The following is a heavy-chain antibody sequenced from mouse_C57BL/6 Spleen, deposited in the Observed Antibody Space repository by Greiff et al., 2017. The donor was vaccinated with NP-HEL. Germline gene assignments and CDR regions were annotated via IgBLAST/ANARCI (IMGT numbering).Heavy chain of an antibody. V-gene: IGHV1-9*01. CDR3: ARCYYGNYRRDYFDY. CDR1: GYTFTGYW. D-gene: IGHD2-1*01. J-gene: IGHJ2*01. CDR2: ILPGSGST. Sequence: VQLQQSGAELMKPGASVKLSCKATGYTFTGYWIEWVKQRPGHGLEWIGEILPGSGSTNYNEKFKGKATFTAATSSNTAYMQLSSLTTEDSAIYDCARCYYGNYRRDYFDYWGQGTTLTVSS.